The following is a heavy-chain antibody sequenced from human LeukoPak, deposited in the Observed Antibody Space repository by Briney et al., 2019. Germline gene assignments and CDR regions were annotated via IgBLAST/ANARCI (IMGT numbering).Heavy chain of an antibody. Sequence: PGGSLRLSCAASGFTFSSYAMSWVRQAPGKGLEWVSAISGSGGSTYYADSVKGRFTISRDNSKNTLYLQMNSLRAEDTAVYYCAKGGYDFWSGYYERWGQGTLVTVSS. D-gene: IGHD3-3*01. V-gene: IGHV3-23*01. J-gene: IGHJ4*02. CDR3: AKGGYDFWSGYYER. CDR2: ISGSGGST. CDR1: GFTFSSYA.